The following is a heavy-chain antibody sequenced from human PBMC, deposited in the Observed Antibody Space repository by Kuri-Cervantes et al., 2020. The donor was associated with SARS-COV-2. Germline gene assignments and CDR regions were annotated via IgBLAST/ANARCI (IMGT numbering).Heavy chain of an antibody. J-gene: IGHJ3*02. CDR2: INPNSGGT. D-gene: IGHD3-22*01. Sequence: ASVKVSCKASGYTFTGYYMHWVRQARGQGLDWMGWINPNSGGTNYAQKFNGWVTMNRDTSISTVYMEMSRLRTDDTAVYYCARSTSFRRLVVISQGGAFDIWGQGTMVTVSS. CDR3: ARSTSFRRLVVISQGGAFDI. CDR1: GYTFTGYY. V-gene: IGHV1-2*04.